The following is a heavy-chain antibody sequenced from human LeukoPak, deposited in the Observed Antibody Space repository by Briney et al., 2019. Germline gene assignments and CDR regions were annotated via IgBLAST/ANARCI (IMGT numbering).Heavy chain of an antibody. J-gene: IGHJ4*02. Sequence: ASVKVSCKTSGYTFTGNFMHWVRQAPGQGPEWMGWINPNNGDTNYAQKFQGRVTMTRVTSITTAYMALSSLRSDDTAVYYCARTRGTHISMAYLDSWGQGTLVTVSS. CDR1: GYTFTGNF. CDR2: INPNNGDT. V-gene: IGHV1-2*02. CDR3: ARTRGTHISMAYLDS. D-gene: IGHD2-21*01.